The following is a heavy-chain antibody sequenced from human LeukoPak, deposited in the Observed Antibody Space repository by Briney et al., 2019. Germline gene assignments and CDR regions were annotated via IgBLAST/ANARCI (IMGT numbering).Heavy chain of an antibody. CDR2: IYYSGRT. V-gene: IGHV4-39*07. Sequence: SETLSLTCTVPGGSISSSSFYWGWIRQPPGKGLEWIGTIYYSGRTYYNPSLKSRVTISVDTSKNQFSLKLSSVTAADTAVYYCARESAHYYYYYMDVWGKGTTVTVSS. CDR1: GGSISSSSFY. CDR3: ARESAHYYYYYMDV. J-gene: IGHJ6*03.